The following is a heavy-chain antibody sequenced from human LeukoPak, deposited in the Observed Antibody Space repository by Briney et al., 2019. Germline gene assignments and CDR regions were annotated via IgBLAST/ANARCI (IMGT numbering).Heavy chain of an antibody. Sequence: SETLSLTCVVSGGSFSGYYWSWIRQPPGKGLEWIGEINNSGSTNYNPSLKSRVTISVDTSKNQFSLKVSSVTAADTAVYYCARVDTIAYYYYMDVWGKGTTVTISS. CDR2: INNSGST. D-gene: IGHD3-10*01. CDR1: GGSFSGYY. V-gene: IGHV4-34*01. J-gene: IGHJ6*03. CDR3: ARVDTIAYYYYMDV.